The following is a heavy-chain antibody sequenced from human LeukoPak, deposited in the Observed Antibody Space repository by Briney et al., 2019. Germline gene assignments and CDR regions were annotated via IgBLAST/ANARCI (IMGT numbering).Heavy chain of an antibody. D-gene: IGHD3-10*01. CDR3: ARGGFNMVRGDIIPSNSYFYYMDI. J-gene: IGHJ6*03. CDR1: GFTFSAYS. V-gene: IGHV3-69-1*01. Sequence: PGGSLRLSCAASGFTFSAYSMNWVRQAPGKGLEWVSSITSGDFVYFADSLKGRFTISRDNAKSSLYLQMNSLRADDTAVYYCARGGFNMVRGDIIPSNSYFYYMDIWGKGTTVTVSS. CDR2: ITSGDFV.